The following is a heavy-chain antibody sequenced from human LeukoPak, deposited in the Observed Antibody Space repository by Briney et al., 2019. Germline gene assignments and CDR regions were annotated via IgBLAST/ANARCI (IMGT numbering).Heavy chain of an antibody. CDR2: IFYSGRT. V-gene: IGHV4-39*01. CDR1: GGSISSSSYY. CDR3: LRRVPNSAFDI. D-gene: IGHD4-23*01. Sequence: RSAETLSLTCTVSGGSISSSSYYWGWIRQPPGKGLEWIGSIFYSGRTYYNPSLKSRVTMSVDTSNNQFSLNLSSVTAADTAVYYCLRRVPNSAFDIWGQGTMVTVSS. J-gene: IGHJ3*02.